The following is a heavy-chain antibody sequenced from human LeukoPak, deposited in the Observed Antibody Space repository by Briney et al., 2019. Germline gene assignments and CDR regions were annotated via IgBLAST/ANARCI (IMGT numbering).Heavy chain of an antibody. J-gene: IGHJ4*02. Sequence: GGSLRLSCAASGFTFSSYAISWVRQAPGQGLEWMGGIIPIFGTANYAQKFQGRVTITADESTSTAYMELSSLRSEDTAVYYCASVTSVYLGPPHYWGQGTLVTVPS. CDR1: GFTFSSYA. V-gene: IGHV1-69*01. D-gene: IGHD1-20*01. CDR2: IIPIFGTA. CDR3: ASVTSVYLGPPHY.